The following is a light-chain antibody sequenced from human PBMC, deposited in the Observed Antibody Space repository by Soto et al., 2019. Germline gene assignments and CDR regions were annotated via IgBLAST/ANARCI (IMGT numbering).Light chain of an antibody. V-gene: IGKV1-5*03. CDR2: KAS. J-gene: IGKJ1*01. Sequence: DIQMTQSPSTLSGYVGDRVTITCRASQTISSWLAWYQQKPGKAPKLLIYKASSLESGVPSRFSGSGSGTEFTLTISSLQPDDFATYYCQQYNSYSSTFGQGTNVDI. CDR3: QQYNSYSST. CDR1: QTISSW.